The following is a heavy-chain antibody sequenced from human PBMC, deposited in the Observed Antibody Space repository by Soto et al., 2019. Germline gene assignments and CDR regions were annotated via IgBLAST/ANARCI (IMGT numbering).Heavy chain of an antibody. V-gene: IGHV1-46*01. Sequence: ASVKVSCKASGYTFTYYHVHWVRQAPGQGLEWMGIINPNGGDTTYAQKFQGRVTMTRDTSTSTVYMEMSSLRSEDTALYYCARGESIVEEFDYWGQGTLVTVSS. CDR1: GYTFTYYH. D-gene: IGHD3-22*01. CDR2: INPNGGDT. CDR3: ARGESIVEEFDY. J-gene: IGHJ4*02.